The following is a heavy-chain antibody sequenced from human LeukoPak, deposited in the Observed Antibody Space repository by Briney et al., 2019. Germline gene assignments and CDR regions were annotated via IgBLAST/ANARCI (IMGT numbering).Heavy chain of an antibody. CDR1: GGSISSSSYY. D-gene: IGHD6-25*01. Sequence: ETLSLTCTVSGGSISSSSYYWGWMRQPPGRGLEWIGNVFYSGSIKYNPSLKSRVTLSVDTSKNQFSLKLSSVTAADTAVYYCARAAPAEGLFDPWGQGTLVTVSS. J-gene: IGHJ5*02. V-gene: IGHV4-39*01. CDR3: ARAAPAEGLFDP. CDR2: VFYSGSI.